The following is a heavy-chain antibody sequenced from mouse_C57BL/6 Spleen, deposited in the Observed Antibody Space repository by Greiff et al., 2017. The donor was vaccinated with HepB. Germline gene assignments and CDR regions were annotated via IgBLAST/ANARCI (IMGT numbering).Heavy chain of an antibody. V-gene: IGHV1-54*01. CDR2: INPGSGGT. J-gene: IGHJ3*01. Sequence: QVQLKESGAELVRPGTSVKVSCKASGYAFTNYLIEWVKQRPGQGLEWIGVINPGSGGTNYNEKFKGKATLTADKSSSTAYMQLSSLTSEDSAVYFCARSVALRFPFAYWGQGTLVTVSA. CDR1: GYAFTNYL. D-gene: IGHD1-1*01. CDR3: ARSVALRFPFAY.